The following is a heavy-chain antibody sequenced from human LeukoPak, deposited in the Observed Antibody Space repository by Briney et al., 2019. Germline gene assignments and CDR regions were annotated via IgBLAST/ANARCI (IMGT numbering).Heavy chain of an antibody. J-gene: IGHJ5*02. V-gene: IGHV4-31*03. D-gene: IGHD3-22*01. CDR3: ARASSGAPRLGFDP. Sequence: PSETLSLTCTVSDGSISSGGYYWSWIRQHPGTGLEWIGYIYYSGSTYYNPSLKSRLTISSDTSKNQFSLNLSSVTAADTAVYYCARASSGAPRLGFDPRGQGTQVTVSS. CDR2: IYYSGST. CDR1: DGSISSGGYY.